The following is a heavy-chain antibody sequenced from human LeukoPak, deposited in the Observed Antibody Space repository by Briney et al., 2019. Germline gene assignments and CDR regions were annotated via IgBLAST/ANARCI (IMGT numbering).Heavy chain of an antibody. D-gene: IGHD2-21*02. J-gene: IGHJ4*02. CDR3: ARAGLLVGGFDY. CDR2: INPSGGST. V-gene: IGHV1-46*01. CDR1: GYIFTSYY. Sequence: ASVKISCKTSGYIFTSYYLHWVRQAPGQGLEWMGIINPSGGSTSYAQKFQGRATVTRDTSTNTLYMELSSLRSEDTAVYYCARAGLLVGGFDYWGQGTLVTVSS.